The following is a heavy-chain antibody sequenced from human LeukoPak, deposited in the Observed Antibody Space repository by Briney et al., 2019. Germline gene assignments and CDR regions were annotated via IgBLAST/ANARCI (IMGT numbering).Heavy chain of an antibody. CDR2: IKEDGSEK. V-gene: IGHV3-7*01. CDR3: ARIMNSSPDY. D-gene: IGHD6-13*01. J-gene: IGHJ4*02. Sequence: GGSLRLSCAASGFTFSGSWMSWVRQAPGKGLEWVANIKEDGSEKYYVDSVNGRFTISRDNAKNSVYLQMNSLRAEDTAVYYCARIMNSSPDYWGQGTLVTVSS. CDR1: GFTFSGSW.